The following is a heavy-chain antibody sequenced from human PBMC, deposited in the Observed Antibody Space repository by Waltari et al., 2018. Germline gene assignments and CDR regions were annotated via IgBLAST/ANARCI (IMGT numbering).Heavy chain of an antibody. Sequence: QVRLEQWGAGLLKPSETLSLTCAVYGGSLTTRYWSWIPQSPGKGLEWLGEISHSGRTHYNPSLKSRVIISVDTSKSQFSLILTSVNAADTAVYYCARGGSTPMIIAYWGQGTQVTVSS. CDR1: GGSLTTRY. J-gene: IGHJ4*02. D-gene: IGHD3-16*01. V-gene: IGHV4-34*02. CDR3: ARGGSTPMIIAY. CDR2: ISHSGRT.